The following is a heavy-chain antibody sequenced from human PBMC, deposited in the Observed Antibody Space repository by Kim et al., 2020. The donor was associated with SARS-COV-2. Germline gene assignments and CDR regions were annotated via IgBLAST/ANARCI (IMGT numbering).Heavy chain of an antibody. V-gene: IGHV3-30*18. CDR2: ISYDGSNK. CDR1: GFTFSSYG. J-gene: IGHJ3*02. D-gene: IGHD6-13*01. CDR3: AKAVRAPSARGYSDAFDI. Sequence: GGSLRLSCAASGFTFSSYGMHWVRQAPGKGLEWVAVISYDGSNKYYADSVKGRFTISRDNSKNTLYLQMNSLRAEDTAVYYCAKAVRAPSARGYSDAFDIWGQGKMVTVSS.